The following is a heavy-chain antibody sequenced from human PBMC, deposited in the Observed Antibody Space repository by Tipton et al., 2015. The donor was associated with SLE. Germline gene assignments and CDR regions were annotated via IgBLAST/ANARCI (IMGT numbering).Heavy chain of an antibody. Sequence: TLSLTCTVSGGSISSSSYYWGWIRQPPGKGLEWIGSIYYSGSTDYNPSLKSRVTISVDTSKNQFSLKLCSVTAADTAVYYCGRRVATTGVPYFDYWGRGTLVTVSS. V-gene: IGHV4-39*01. CDR1: GGSISSSSYY. J-gene: IGHJ4*02. D-gene: IGHD5-12*01. CDR2: IYYSGST. CDR3: GRRVATTGVPYFDY.